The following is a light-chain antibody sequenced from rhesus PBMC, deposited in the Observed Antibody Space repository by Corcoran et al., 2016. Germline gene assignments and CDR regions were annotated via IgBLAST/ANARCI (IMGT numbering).Light chain of an antibody. Sequence: QSALTQPPSVSKSLGQSVTISCTGTSGDIGGYNDVSWYQHHPGTAPRLLIYDVSERPSGVSDSFSGSKTGNTASRTISGLQAEDEADYYCCSYRRGSTYIFGVGTRLTVL. V-gene: IGLV2S9*01. J-gene: IGLJ1*01. CDR3: CSYRRGSTYI. CDR2: DVS. CDR1: SGDIGGYND.